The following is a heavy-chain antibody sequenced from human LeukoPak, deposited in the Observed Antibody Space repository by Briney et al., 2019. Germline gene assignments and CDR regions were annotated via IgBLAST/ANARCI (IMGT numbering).Heavy chain of an antibody. J-gene: IGHJ3*02. V-gene: IGHV3-48*01. CDR1: GFTFSSYS. CDR2: ISSSSSTI. D-gene: IGHD2-2*01. Sequence: GGSLRLSCAASGFTFSSYSMNWVRQAPGKGLEWVSYISSSSSTIYYADSVKGRFTISRDNAKNSLYLQMNSLRAEDTAVYYCAREGSQYQLRRTRDDAFDIWGQGTMVTVSS. CDR3: AREGSQYQLRRTRDDAFDI.